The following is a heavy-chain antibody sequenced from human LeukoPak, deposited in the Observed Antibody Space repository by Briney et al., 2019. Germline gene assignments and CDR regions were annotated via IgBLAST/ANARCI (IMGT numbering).Heavy chain of an antibody. Sequence: PGGSLRLSCAASGFTFSSYWMSWVRQDPGKRLEGVANIKLDGSERHYVDSVKGRFTISRDNGKNSLYLQMNSLRAEDTAVYYCARDCHPTFYYGSGVDYWGQGTLVTVSS. J-gene: IGHJ4*02. CDR3: ARDCHPTFYYGSGVDY. V-gene: IGHV3-7*01. CDR1: GFTFSSYW. D-gene: IGHD3-10*01. CDR2: IKLDGSER.